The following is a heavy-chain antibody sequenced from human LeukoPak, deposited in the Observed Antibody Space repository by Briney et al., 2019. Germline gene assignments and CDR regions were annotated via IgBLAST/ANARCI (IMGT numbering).Heavy chain of an antibody. CDR3: ARVTYSTSPTPFDY. CDR2: ISSSGSDI. CDR1: EITFSRYT. J-gene: IGHJ4*02. D-gene: IGHD6-6*01. Sequence: GGPLRLSCAASEITFSRYTMFWVRQAPEKGREWSSYISSSGSDIYYADSVKGRSTISRDNANSSLYLQQTSLRAEDTAVYYCARVTYSTSPTPFDYWGQGTLVTVSS. V-gene: IGHV3-48*01.